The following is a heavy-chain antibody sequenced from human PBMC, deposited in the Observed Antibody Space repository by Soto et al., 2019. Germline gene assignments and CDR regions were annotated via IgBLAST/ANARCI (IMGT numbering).Heavy chain of an antibody. V-gene: IGHV3-30*18. Sequence: GGSLRLSCAASGLTFSSYGMHWVRQAPGKGLEWVAVISYDGGNKCYADSVKGRFTISRDNSKNTLYLQMNSLRAEDTAVYYCAKDRSGYFYYGMDVWGQGTTVTVS. CDR3: AKDRSGYFYYGMDV. J-gene: IGHJ6*02. CDR1: GLTFSSYG. CDR2: ISYDGGNK. D-gene: IGHD3-16*02.